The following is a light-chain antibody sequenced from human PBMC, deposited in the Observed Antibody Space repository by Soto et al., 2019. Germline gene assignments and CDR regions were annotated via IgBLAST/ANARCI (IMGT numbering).Light chain of an antibody. CDR3: QSYDSSLSGRE. Sequence: QSVLTQPPSVSGAPGQRVTISCTGSSSNIGAGYDVHWYQQLPGTAPKLLIYGNNNRPSGVPDRFSGSKSGTSASLAITGLQAEDEADYYCQSYDSSLSGREFGGGTKLTVL. CDR1: SSNIGAGYD. J-gene: IGLJ3*02. CDR2: GNN. V-gene: IGLV1-40*01.